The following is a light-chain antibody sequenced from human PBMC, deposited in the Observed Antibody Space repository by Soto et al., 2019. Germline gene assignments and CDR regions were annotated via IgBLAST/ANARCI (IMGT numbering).Light chain of an antibody. Sequence: EILFSQSPGTLSFSPGEKATPSCRASQSVSSSYLAWYQQKPGQAPRLLIYGASSRATGIPDRFSGSGSGTDFTLTISRLEPEDFAVYYCQQYGSSPLTFGGGTKVDIK. CDR3: QQYGSSPLT. CDR1: QSVSSSY. J-gene: IGKJ4*01. CDR2: GAS. V-gene: IGKV3-20*01.